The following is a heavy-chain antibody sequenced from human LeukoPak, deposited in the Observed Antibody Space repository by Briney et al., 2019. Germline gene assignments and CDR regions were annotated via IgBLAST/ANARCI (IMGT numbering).Heavy chain of an antibody. D-gene: IGHD1-14*01. CDR3: ARRGDRGNHADY. Sequence: GASVKVSRKASGYTFTHYYMHWVRQAPGQGLEWMGRINPSSGSTAYAQKFQDRLTLTRDMSAGTLYMELSSLGSEDTAVYYCARRGDRGNHADYWGQGTLVTVSS. CDR1: GYTFTHYY. J-gene: IGHJ4*02. V-gene: IGHV1-46*01. CDR2: INPSSGST.